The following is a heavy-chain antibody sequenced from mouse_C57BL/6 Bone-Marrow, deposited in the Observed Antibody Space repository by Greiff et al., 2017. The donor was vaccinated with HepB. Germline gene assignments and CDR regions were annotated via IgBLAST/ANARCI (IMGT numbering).Heavy chain of an antibody. D-gene: IGHD4-1*01. CDR3: AKITGTDGYFDV. CDR1: GFSLTSYG. V-gene: IGHV2-4*01. Sequence: VQLQESGPGLVQPSQSLSFTCTVSGFSLTSYGVHWVRQPPGKGLEWLGVIWSGGSTDYNAAFISRLSISKDNSKSQVFFKMNSLQADDTAIYYCAKITGTDGYFDVWGTGTTVTVSS. J-gene: IGHJ1*03. CDR2: IWSGGST.